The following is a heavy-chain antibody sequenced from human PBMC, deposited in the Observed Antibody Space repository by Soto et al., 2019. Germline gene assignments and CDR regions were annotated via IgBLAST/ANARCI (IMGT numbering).Heavy chain of an antibody. CDR3: AKDFRSGYYGVFDI. D-gene: IGHD3-22*01. CDR1: GFTFSSYA. V-gene: IGHV3-23*01. Sequence: GGSLILSFSASGFTFSSYAMSWVRQAPGKGLEWVSAISGSGGSTYYADSVKGRFTISRDNSKNTLYLQMNSLRAEDTAVYYCAKDFRSGYYGVFDIWGQGTMVTVSS. J-gene: IGHJ3*02. CDR2: ISGSGGST.